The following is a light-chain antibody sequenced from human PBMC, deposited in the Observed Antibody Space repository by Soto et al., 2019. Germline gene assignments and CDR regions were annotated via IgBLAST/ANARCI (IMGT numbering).Light chain of an antibody. CDR1: ESVTSSY. CDR3: QQYGSSLLT. J-gene: IGKJ4*01. CDR2: DAS. Sequence: EIVLTHSPGTLSLSPGERVTLFCRAGESVTSSYLAWYQQKPSQAPRLLIYDASSRATGIPDRFSGSGSGTDFTLTISRLELEDFAVYYCQQYGSSLLTFGGGTKVEFK. V-gene: IGKV3-20*01.